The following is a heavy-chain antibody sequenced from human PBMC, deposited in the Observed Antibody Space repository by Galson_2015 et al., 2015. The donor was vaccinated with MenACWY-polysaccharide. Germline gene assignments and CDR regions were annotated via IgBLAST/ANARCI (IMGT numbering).Heavy chain of an antibody. V-gene: IGHV3-33*01. CDR3: AREGSRIVFHAFDT. D-gene: IGHD3-10*02. CDR1: GLRFSGSG. CDR2: IQYNAVYK. Sequence: SLRLSCAASGLRFSGSGMHWVRQAPGKGLEWVAVIQYNAVYKQYLDPVKGRFSVSRDNSKSTLYLEMNNLRAEDTALYYCAREGSRIVFHAFDTWGQGTMVIVSS. J-gene: IGHJ3*02.